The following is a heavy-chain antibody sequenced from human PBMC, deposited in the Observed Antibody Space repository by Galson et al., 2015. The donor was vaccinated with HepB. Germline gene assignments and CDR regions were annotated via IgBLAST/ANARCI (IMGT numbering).Heavy chain of an antibody. CDR1: GYTFTSYG. Sequence: SVTVSCKASGYTFTSYGISWVRQAPGQGLEWMGWISAYNGNTNYAQKLQGRVTMTTDTSTSTAYMELRSLRSDDTAVYYCARAMLRQLEFNYWGQGTLVTVSS. J-gene: IGHJ4*02. V-gene: IGHV1-18*01. CDR2: ISAYNGNT. CDR3: ARAMLRQLEFNY. D-gene: IGHD1-1*01.